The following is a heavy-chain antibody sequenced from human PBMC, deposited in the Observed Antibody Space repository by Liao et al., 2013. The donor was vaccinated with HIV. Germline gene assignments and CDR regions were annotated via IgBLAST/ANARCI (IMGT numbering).Heavy chain of an antibody. J-gene: IGHJ5*02. CDR2: IFYSGST. CDR3: ARDTTGGYDGSGHYYWGANWFDP. D-gene: IGHD3-22*01. CDR1: GGSISSTGYY. V-gene: IGHV4-39*07. Sequence: QLQLRESGPGLVKPSETLSLTCTVSGGSISSTGYYWGWIRQPPGKGLEWIGSIFYSGSTYYNPSLKSRVTMSLDTSKNQFSLKLSSVTAADTAVYYCARDTTGGYDGSGHYYWGANWFDPWGQGTLVTVSS.